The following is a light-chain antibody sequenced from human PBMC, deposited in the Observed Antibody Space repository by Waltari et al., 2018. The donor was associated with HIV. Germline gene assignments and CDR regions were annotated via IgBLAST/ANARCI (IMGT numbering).Light chain of an antibody. CDR1: KLGDKY. CDR2: QDT. V-gene: IGLV3-1*01. Sequence: SYELTQPPSLSVSPGQTASITCSGDKLGDKYACWYQQKPGQYPVMVIYQDTKRPSGIPERFSGSNSGNTATLTISGTQAMDEADYYCQAWDSSTHVVFGGGTKLTVL. CDR3: QAWDSSTHVV. J-gene: IGLJ2*01.